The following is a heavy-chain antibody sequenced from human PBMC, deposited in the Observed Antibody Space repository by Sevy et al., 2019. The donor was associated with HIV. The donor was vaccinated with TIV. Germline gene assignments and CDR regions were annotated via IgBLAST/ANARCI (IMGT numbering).Heavy chain of an antibody. CDR1: GFTFSSYE. CDR3: ARERERITIVGVSDPFDI. J-gene: IGHJ3*02. Sequence: GGSLRLSCAASGFTFSSYEMNWVRQAPGKGLEWVSYISSSGSTIYYADSVKGRFTISRDNAKNLLYLQMNSLRAEDTAVYYCARERERITIVGVSDPFDIWGQGTMVTVSS. V-gene: IGHV3-48*03. D-gene: IGHD3-3*01. CDR2: ISSSGSTI.